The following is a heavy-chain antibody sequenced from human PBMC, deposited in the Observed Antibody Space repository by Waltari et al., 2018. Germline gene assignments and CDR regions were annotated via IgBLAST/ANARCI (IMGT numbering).Heavy chain of an antibody. CDR3: ARGIAAYY. Sequence: VQLVQSGAEVKKPGASVTVSCKASGYTFTCYDINWVRQATGQGLEWMGWMNPNRGNTGYAQKFQGIVTITRNTSVSAAYKELSSLRSEDTAVYYCARGIAAYYWGQGTLVTVAS. J-gene: IGHJ4*02. D-gene: IGHD6-6*01. CDR1: GYTFTCYD. V-gene: IGHV1-8*03. CDR2: MNPNRGNT.